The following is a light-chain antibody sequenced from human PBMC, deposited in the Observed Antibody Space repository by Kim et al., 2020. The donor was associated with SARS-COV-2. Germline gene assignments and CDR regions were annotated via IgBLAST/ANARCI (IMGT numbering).Light chain of an antibody. CDR3: QEYKDESLT. Sequence: DIHMTQSPSTLSASVGDKVTIICRASESIDSWLAWHQQKPGKAPKSLIYGASILESGVPSRFSGSGSGTEFTLTISSLQPDDFATYSCQEYKDESLTFGQGTKVDIK. J-gene: IGKJ1*01. V-gene: IGKV1-5*03. CDR2: GAS. CDR1: ESIDSW.